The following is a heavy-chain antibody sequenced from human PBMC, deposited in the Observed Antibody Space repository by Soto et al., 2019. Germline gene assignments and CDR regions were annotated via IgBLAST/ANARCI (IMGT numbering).Heavy chain of an antibody. V-gene: IGHV3-48*01. CDR1: GFSFGTQS. J-gene: IGHJ4*02. D-gene: IGHD1-1*01. CDR2: IKSSGDNI. Sequence: VQLVESGGGLVQPGESLRLSCVASGFSFGTQSMNWVRQAPGKGLEWVAYIKSSGDNILYAESVKGRFTTSRDNAINSLYLQMTTLRVSVTAVYYFLRAVGPTDIRTHHFQDWGQGVLVTVSS. CDR3: LRAVGPTDIRTHHFQD.